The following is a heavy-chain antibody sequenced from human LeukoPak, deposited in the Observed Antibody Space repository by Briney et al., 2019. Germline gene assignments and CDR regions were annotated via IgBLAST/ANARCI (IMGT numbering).Heavy chain of an antibody. CDR1: GYTFTSYG. CDR3: ARGYCSSTSCLRRFAWDYYYYMDV. CDR2: ISAYNGNT. D-gene: IGHD2-2*01. Sequence: ASVKVSCKASGYTFTSYGISWVRQAPGQGLEWMGWISAYNGNTNYAQKLQGRVTMTTDTSTSTAYMELRSLRSDDTAVYYCARGYCSSTSCLRRFAWDYYYYMDVWGKGTTVTVSS. V-gene: IGHV1-18*01. J-gene: IGHJ6*03.